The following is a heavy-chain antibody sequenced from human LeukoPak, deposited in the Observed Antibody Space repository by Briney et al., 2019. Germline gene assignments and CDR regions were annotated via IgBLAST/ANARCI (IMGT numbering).Heavy chain of an antibody. CDR1: GHTFTDYY. CDR2: INPKNGGT. D-gene: IGHD3-3*01. J-gene: IGHJ4*02. Sequence: GASVKVSCKASGHTFTDYYMHWVRQAPGQGLEWMGWINPKNGGTNYAQNFKGRVTTTSDTSSSTVYMDLNRLGSDDTAVYFCTRDLKPADFVLFGVAKSLLLQDWGQGTLVTVSS. V-gene: IGHV1-2*02. CDR3: TRDLKPADFVLFGVAKSLLLQD.